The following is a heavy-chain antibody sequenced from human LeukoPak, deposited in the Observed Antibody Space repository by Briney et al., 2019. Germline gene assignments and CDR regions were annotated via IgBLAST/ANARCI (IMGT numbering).Heavy chain of an antibody. V-gene: IGHV1-2*02. Sequence: GAPVKVSCKASGYTFTGYYMHWVRQAPGQGLEWMGWINPNSGGTNYAQKFQGRVTMTRDTSISTAYMELSRLRSDDTAVYYCARDRLGGGKKVPAAPRHYGGQGPLVTVSS. CDR2: INPNSGGT. J-gene: IGHJ4*02. D-gene: IGHD2-2*01. CDR3: ARDRLGGGKKVPAAPRHY. CDR1: GYTFTGYY.